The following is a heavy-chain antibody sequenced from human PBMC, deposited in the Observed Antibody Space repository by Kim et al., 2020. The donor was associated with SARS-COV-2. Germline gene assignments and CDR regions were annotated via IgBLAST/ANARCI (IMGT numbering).Heavy chain of an antibody. J-gene: IGHJ6*02. CDR1: GFTFSSYW. V-gene: IGHV3-7*01. D-gene: IGHD3-3*01. Sequence: GGSLRLSCAASGFTFSSYWMSWVRQAPGKGLEWVANIKQDGSEKYYVDSVKGRFTISRDNAKNSLYLQMNSLRAEDTAVYYCARVTIFGVVYYYYGMDVWGQGTTVTVSS. CDR2: IKQDGSEK. CDR3: ARVTIFGVVYYYYGMDV.